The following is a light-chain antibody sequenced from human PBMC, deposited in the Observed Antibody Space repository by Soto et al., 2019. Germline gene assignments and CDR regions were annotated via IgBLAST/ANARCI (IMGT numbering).Light chain of an antibody. J-gene: IGKJ1*01. CDR2: GAS. CDR1: QSVSSTY. CDR3: QKSYSTPWT. Sequence: EIVLTQSPGTLSLSPGERATLSCMASQSVSSTYLGWYQQKPGQAPRLLIYGASSRATGIPDRFSGSGSGTDFTLTISSLQPEDFATYYCQKSYSTPWTFGQGTKGDIK. V-gene: IGKV3-20*01.